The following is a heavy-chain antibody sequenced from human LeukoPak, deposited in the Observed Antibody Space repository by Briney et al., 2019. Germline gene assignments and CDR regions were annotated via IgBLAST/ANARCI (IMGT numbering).Heavy chain of an antibody. D-gene: IGHD3-9*01. J-gene: IGHJ5*02. CDR1: GGSISSYY. Sequence: PSETLSLTCTVSGGSISSYYWSWIRQPPGKGLEWIGYIYYSGRTKYNPSLKSRVTISVDTSKNQFSLKLSSVTAADTAVYYCARSALLTGYDWFDPWGQGTLVTVSS. CDR2: IYYSGRT. CDR3: ARSALLTGYDWFDP. V-gene: IGHV4-59*08.